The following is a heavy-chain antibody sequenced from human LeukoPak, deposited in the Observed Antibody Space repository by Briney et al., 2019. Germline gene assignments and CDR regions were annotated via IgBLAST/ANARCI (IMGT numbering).Heavy chain of an antibody. D-gene: IGHD3-10*01. V-gene: IGHV3-48*03. Sequence: GGSLRLSCAASGFTFSSYEMNWVRQAPGKGLEWVSSISRSATTIYYADSVKGRFTISRDNAKNSLYLQMNSLRAEDTAVYYCARTYFGSGNTLVHWGQGTLVTVSS. CDR2: ISRSATTI. J-gene: IGHJ4*02. CDR1: GFTFSSYE. CDR3: ARTYFGSGNTLVH.